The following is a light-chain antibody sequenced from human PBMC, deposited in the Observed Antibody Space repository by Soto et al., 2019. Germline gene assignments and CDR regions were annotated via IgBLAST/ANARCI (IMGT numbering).Light chain of an antibody. V-gene: IGLV2-8*01. CDR2: EVS. CDR1: SSEVGSYNY. Sequence: QSVLTQPPSASGSPGQSVTISCTGTSSEVGSYNYVSWYQQHPGKAPKLLIYEVSKWPSGVPDRFSGSKSGNTASLTVSGFQAEDDADYYCSSYAGGNNYVFGTGTKVTVL. J-gene: IGLJ1*01. CDR3: SSYAGGNNYV.